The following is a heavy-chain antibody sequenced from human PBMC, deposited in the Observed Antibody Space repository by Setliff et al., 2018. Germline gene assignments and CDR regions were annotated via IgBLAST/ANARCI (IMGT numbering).Heavy chain of an antibody. V-gene: IGHV4-34*01. J-gene: IGHJ3*02. CDR1: GGTFSDYY. CDR3: ARDHAYSSGWLVDANAFDI. CDR2: INHSGST. Sequence: PSETLSLTCAASGGTFSDYYWTWIRQPPGKGLEWIGEINHSGSTNYNPSLKSRVTISVDTSKNQFSLKLSSVTAADTAVYYCARDHAYSSGWLVDANAFDIWGQGTMVTVSS. D-gene: IGHD6-19*01.